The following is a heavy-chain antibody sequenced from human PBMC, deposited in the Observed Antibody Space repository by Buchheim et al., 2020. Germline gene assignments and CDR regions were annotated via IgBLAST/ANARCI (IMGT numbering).Heavy chain of an antibody. J-gene: IGHJ4*02. D-gene: IGHD3-22*01. CDR1: GFTFSSYG. Sequence: QVQLVESGGGVVQPGRSLRLSCAASGFTFSSYGMHWVRQAPGKGLEWVAVIWYDGSNKYYADSVKGRFTISRDNSKNTLYLQMNSLRAEDTAVYYCARGSYYYDSSGYYLDYWGQGTL. V-gene: IGHV3-33*01. CDR3: ARGSYYYDSSGYYLDY. CDR2: IWYDGSNK.